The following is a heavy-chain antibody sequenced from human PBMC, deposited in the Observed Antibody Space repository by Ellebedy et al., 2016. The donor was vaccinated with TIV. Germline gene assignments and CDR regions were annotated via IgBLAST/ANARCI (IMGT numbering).Heavy chain of an antibody. Sequence: GESLKISCAASGFTFSTYSMSWVRQAPGKGLECVASIKQGGSEEYHVDSVKGRFTISRDNSKNTLYLQMNSLRAEDTALYYCASRTRGDYPYFDYWGQGTLVTVSS. V-gene: IGHV3-7*03. CDR2: IKQGGSEE. CDR1: GFTFSTYS. CDR3: ASRTRGDYPYFDY. D-gene: IGHD4-17*01. J-gene: IGHJ4*02.